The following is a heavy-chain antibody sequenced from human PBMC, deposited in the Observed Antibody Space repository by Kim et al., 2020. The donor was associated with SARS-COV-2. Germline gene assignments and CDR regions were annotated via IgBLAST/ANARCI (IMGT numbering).Heavy chain of an antibody. CDR2: INPGGSA. CDR3: SRGRAGVVPAPILGLGPFYDYYAMDG. V-gene: IGHV4-34*01. CDR1: GGSFSDYN. Sequence: SETLSLTCAVSGGSFSDYNWNWIRRPPGKGLEWVGEINPGGSATYSPSLKRRVSISMDTSKRQFSLKLQSLTAADTAVYYCSRGRAGVVPAPILGLGPFYDYYAMDGGGQGTTVAASS. D-gene: IGHD2-2*02. J-gene: IGHJ6*02.